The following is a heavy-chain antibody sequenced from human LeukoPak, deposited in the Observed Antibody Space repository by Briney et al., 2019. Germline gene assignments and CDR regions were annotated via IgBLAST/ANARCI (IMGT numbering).Heavy chain of an antibody. V-gene: IGHV3-23*01. CDR1: GFAFSSYA. Sequence: PGGSLRLSCAASGFAFSSYAMSWVRQAPGKGLEWVSAISGSAGSTYYADSVKGRFTISRDNAKDSLYLQMNSLRAEDTAVYYCARDPGSGYEEHFDYWGQGTLVTVSS. J-gene: IGHJ4*02. D-gene: IGHD5-12*01. CDR2: ISGSAGST. CDR3: ARDPGSGYEEHFDY.